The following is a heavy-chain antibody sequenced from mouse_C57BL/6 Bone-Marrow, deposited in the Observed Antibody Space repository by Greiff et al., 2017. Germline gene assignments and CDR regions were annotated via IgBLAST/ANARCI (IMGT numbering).Heavy chain of an antibody. J-gene: IGHJ2*01. CDR1: GFTFSDYG. CDR2: ISNLAYSI. V-gene: IGHV5-15*01. Sequence: EVQLVESGGGLVQPGGSLKLSCASGFTFSDYGMAWVRQAPRKGPEWVAFISNLAYSIYYADTVTGRFTISRENAKNTLYLEMSSLRSEDTAMYYCARRGGNEDFDYWGQGTTLTVSS. D-gene: IGHD2-1*01. CDR3: ARRGGNEDFDY.